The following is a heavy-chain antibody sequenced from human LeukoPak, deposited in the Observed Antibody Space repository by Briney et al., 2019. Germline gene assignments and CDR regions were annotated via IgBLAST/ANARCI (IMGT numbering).Heavy chain of an antibody. CDR2: IYSGGST. V-gene: IGHV3-66*01. CDR1: GFTVSSNY. Sequence: GGSLRLSCAASGFTVSSNYMSWVRQAPGKGLEWVSVIYSGGSTYYADSVKGRFTISRDNSKNTLSLQMNSLRAEDTAVYYCARDRKLLWYFDLWGRGTLVTVSS. J-gene: IGHJ2*01. D-gene: IGHD2-21*02. CDR3: ARDRKLLWYFDL.